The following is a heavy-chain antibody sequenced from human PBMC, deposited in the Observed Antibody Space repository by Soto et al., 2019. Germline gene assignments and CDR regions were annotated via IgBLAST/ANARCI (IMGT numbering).Heavy chain of an antibody. D-gene: IGHD3-16*01. CDR1: GFTFSSYE. Sequence: HPGGSLRLSCAASGFTFSSYEMNWVRQAPGKGLEWVSYISSSGSTIYYADSVKGRFTISRDNAKNSLYLQMNSLRAEDTAVYYCASLVLSEPPQLDAEYFQHWAQGTLVTVSS. V-gene: IGHV3-48*03. CDR3: ASLVLSEPPQLDAEYFQH. CDR2: ISSSGSTI. J-gene: IGHJ1*01.